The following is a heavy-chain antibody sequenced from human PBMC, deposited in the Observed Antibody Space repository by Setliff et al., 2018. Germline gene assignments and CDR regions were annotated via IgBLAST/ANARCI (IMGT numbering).Heavy chain of an antibody. Sequence: SGPTLVNPTQTLTLTCTFSGFSLSTSGVGVGWIRQPPGKALEWLALIYWDDDKRYSPSLKSRLTITKDTSKNQVVLTMTNMDPVDTATYYCARCITIFGVVIPNAFVYWGQGTLVTVSS. CDR2: IYWDDDK. J-gene: IGHJ4*02. CDR3: ARCITIFGVVIPNAFVY. CDR1: GFSLSTSGVG. V-gene: IGHV2-5*02. D-gene: IGHD3-3*01.